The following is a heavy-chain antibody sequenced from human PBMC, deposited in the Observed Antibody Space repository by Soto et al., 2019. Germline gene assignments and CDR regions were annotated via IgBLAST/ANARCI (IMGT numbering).Heavy chain of an antibody. J-gene: IGHJ4*02. CDR3: ARTEMTLVNTYFKETYFDY. Sequence: ASVKVSCKASGYTFTSYGISWVRQAPGQGLEWMGWISAYNGNTNYAQKLQGRVTMTTDTSTSTDYMELRSLRSDDTAVYYCARTEMTLVNTYFKETYFDYCGQVSLVPVSS. CDR2: ISAYNGNT. CDR1: GYTFTSYG. D-gene: IGHD4-4*01. V-gene: IGHV1-18*01.